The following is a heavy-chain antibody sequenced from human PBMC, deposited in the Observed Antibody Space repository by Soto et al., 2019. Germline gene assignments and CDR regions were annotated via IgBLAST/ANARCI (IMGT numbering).Heavy chain of an antibody. CDR1: GYTFTSYY. D-gene: IGHD3-22*01. CDR2: INPSGGST. V-gene: IGHV1-46*01. CDR3: ARSYYDSSGYHDGAFDI. J-gene: IGHJ3*02. Sequence: PAASVKVSCKASGYTFTSYYMHWVRQAPGQGLEWMGIINPSGGSTSYAQRFQGRVTMTRDTSTSTVYMELSSLRSEDTAVYYCARSYYDSSGYHDGAFDIWGQGTMVTVSS.